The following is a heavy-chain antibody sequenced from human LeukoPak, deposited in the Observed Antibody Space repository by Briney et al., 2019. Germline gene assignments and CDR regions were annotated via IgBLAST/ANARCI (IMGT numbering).Heavy chain of an antibody. J-gene: IGHJ4*02. CDR1: GLTFSSYW. CDR3: ARDLTMTVVVPGY. D-gene: IGHD3-22*01. V-gene: IGHV3-74*01. Sequence: GGSLRLSCAASGLTFSSYWMHWVRQAPGKGLVWVARINSVGNCRTYADSVKGRFTISRDNAKNTLYLQMNSLRAEDTAVYYCARDLTMTVVVPGYWGQGTLVTVSS. CDR2: INSVGNCR.